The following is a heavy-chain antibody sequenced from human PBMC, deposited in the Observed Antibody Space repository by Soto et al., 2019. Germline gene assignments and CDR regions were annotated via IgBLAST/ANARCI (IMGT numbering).Heavy chain of an antibody. J-gene: IGHJ4*02. D-gene: IGHD3-22*01. CDR1: GFTFSNAW. CDR2: IKSKTDGGTT. CDR3: TTGLMSSGYYYHYFDY. V-gene: IGHV3-15*01. Sequence: EVQLVESGGGLVKPGGSLRLSCAASGFTFSNAWMSWVPQAPGKGLEWVGRIKSKTDGGTTDYAAPVKGRFTISRDDSKNTLYLQMNSLKTEDTAVYYCTTGLMSSGYYYHYFDYWGQGTLVTVSS.